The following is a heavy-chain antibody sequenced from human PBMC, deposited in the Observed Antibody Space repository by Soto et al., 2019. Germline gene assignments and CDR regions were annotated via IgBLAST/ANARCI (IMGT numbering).Heavy chain of an antibody. CDR3: ARGLAAAGRNAFDI. CDR2: IIPIFGTA. Sequence: QVQLVQSGAEVKKPGSSVKVSCKASGGTFSSYAISWVRQAPGQGLEWMGGIIPIFGTANYAQKFQGRVTITVDAYKSTDYMELSSLRSEDTAVYYCARGLAAAGRNAFDIWGPGTMVTVSS. V-gene: IGHV1-69*12. CDR1: GGTFSSYA. J-gene: IGHJ3*02. D-gene: IGHD6-13*01.